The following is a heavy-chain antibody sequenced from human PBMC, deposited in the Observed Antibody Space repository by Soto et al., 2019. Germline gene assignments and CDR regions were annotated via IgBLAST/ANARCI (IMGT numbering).Heavy chain of an antibody. D-gene: IGHD6-6*01. CDR2: ISWNSGSI. J-gene: IGHJ6*03. CDR1: GFTFDDYA. Sequence: GGSLRLSCAASGFTFDDYAMHWVRQAPGKGLEWVSGISWNSGSIGYADSVKGRFTISRDNAKNSLYLQMNSLRAEDTALYYCAKSLHSSYYYYMDVWGKGTTVTVSS. CDR3: AKSLHSSYYYYMDV. V-gene: IGHV3-9*01.